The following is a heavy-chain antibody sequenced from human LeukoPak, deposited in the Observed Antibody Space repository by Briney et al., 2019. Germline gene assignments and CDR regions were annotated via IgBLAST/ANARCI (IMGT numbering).Heavy chain of an antibody. J-gene: IGHJ4*02. V-gene: IGHV4-59*08. Sequence: SETLSLTCTVSGGSISGYYWSWVRQPPGKRLEWIGYIYGSGSTNYNPSLKGRATISLHTSKNQFSLQLSSVTAADAAVYYCARHPSNEYGALNLDYWGQGTLVTVSS. CDR1: GGSISGYY. D-gene: IGHD4/OR15-4a*01. CDR2: IYGSGST. CDR3: ARHPSNEYGALNLDY.